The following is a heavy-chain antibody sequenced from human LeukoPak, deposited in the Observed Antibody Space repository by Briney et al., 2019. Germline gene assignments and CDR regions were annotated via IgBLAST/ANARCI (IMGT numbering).Heavy chain of an antibody. D-gene: IGHD5-18*01. CDR1: TDSISSYY. V-gene: IGHV4-59*03. J-gene: IGHJ2*01. Sequence: PSETMSLTCTVSTDSISSYYWSWIRQPPGKGREWIGYMYYSGSTSYNPSLKSRVTMSVDTSKNQFSLKLSSVTAADTAVYYCATIRDTALRYWYFDLWGRGTLVIVSS. CDR3: ATIRDTALRYWYFDL. CDR2: MYYSGST.